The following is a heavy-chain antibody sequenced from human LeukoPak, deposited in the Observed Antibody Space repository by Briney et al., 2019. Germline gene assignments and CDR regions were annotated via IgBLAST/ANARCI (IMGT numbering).Heavy chain of an antibody. CDR3: ATMTTFDP. CDR2: IIPILGIA. CDR1: GGTFSSYA. V-gene: IGHV1-69*04. J-gene: IGHJ5*02. D-gene: IGHD3-22*01. Sequence: SVKVSCKASGGTFSSYAISWVRQAPGQGLEWMGRIIPILGIANYAQKFQGRVTITADTSTDTAYMELNNLRSEDTAVYYCATMTTFDPWGQGTLVTVSS.